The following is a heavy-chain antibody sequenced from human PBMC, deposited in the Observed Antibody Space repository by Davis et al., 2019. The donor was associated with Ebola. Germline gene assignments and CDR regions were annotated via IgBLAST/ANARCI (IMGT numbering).Heavy chain of an antibody. D-gene: IGHD5-24*01. CDR3: ARLRRDGYNHFDF. CDR2: IYPGDSET. CDR1: GYSLTTYW. V-gene: IGHV5-51*01. J-gene: IGHJ4*02. Sequence: GESLKISCQGSGYSLTTYWIGWVRQMPGKGLEWMGIIYPGDSETRYSPSFQGQVTISADKSINTAYLQWSSLKASDTAMYYCARLRRDGYNHFDFWGQGTLVTVSS.